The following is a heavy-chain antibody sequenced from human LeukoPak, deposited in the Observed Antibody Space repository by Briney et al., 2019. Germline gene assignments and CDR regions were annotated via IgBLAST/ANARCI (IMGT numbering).Heavy chain of an antibody. CDR3: ARQGGNYDILTGRGWFDP. D-gene: IGHD3-9*01. J-gene: IGHJ5*02. Sequence: SETLSLTCAVYGGSFSGYYWSWIRQPPGKGLEWIGEINHSGSTNYNPSLKSRVTISVDTSKNQFSLKLSSVTAADTAVYYCARQGGNYDILTGRGWFDPWGQGTLVTVSS. V-gene: IGHV4-34*01. CDR1: GGSFSGYY. CDR2: INHSGST.